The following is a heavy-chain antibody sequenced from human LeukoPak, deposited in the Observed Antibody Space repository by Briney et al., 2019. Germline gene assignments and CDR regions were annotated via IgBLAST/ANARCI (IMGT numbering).Heavy chain of an antibody. CDR3: ARAEAVPGPGDY. D-gene: IGHD6-19*01. J-gene: IGHJ4*02. Sequence: AGGSLRLSCAASGFTFSSYSMNWVRQAPGKGLEWVSSISSSSSYIYYADSVKGRFTISRDNAKNSLYLQMNSLRAEDTAVYYCARAEAVPGPGDYWGQGTLVTVSS. V-gene: IGHV3-21*01. CDR2: ISSSSSYI. CDR1: GFTFSSYS.